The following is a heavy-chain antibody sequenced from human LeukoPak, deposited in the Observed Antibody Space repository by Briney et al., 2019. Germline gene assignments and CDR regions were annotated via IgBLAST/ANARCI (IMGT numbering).Heavy chain of an antibody. V-gene: IGHV7-4-1*02. CDR2: INTNTGNP. D-gene: IGHD3-22*01. J-gene: IGHJ4*02. Sequence: ASVKVSCKASGYTFISYAMNWVRQAPGQGLEWMGWINTNTGNPTYAQGFTGRFVFSSDTSVSTAYLQISSLRAEDTAVYYCARATYYYDSSGSRPLDYWGQGTLVTVSS. CDR3: ARATYYYDSSGSRPLDY. CDR1: GYTFISYA.